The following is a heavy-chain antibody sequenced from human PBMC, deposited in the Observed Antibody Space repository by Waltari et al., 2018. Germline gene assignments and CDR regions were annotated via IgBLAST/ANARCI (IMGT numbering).Heavy chain of an antibody. CDR2: ISSSSSYI. CDR3: AREQWPRDFFIDY. Sequence: EVQLVESGGGLVKPGGSLRLSCAACGFTFSSYSMNWVRQAPGKGLEWVSSISSSSSYIYYADSVKGRFTISRDNAKNSLYLQMNSLRAEDTAVYYCAREQWPRDFFIDYWGQGTLVTVSS. CDR1: GFTFSSYS. V-gene: IGHV3-21*01. D-gene: IGHD6-19*01. J-gene: IGHJ4*02.